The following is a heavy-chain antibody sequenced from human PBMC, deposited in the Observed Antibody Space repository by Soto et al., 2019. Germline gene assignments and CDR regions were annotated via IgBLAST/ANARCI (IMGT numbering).Heavy chain of an antibody. CDR1: GFNFSSYD. Sequence: GGSLRLSCAASGFNFSSYDMSWVRQAPGKGLEWVSAISGSGGSTYYADSVKGRFTISRDNSKNTLYLLMNSLRAADTAVYYCARGLITGSHYSGGWYYFDSWGQGTQVTVS. CDR2: ISGSGGST. J-gene: IGHJ4*02. V-gene: IGHV3-23*01. CDR3: ARGLITGSHYSGGWYYFDS. D-gene: IGHD6-19*01.